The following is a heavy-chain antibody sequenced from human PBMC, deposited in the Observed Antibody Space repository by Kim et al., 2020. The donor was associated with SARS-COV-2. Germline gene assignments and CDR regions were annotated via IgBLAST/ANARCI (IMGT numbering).Heavy chain of an antibody. CDR3: ARGLRVRGVMPLGY. Sequence: SETLSLTCAVYGGSFSGYYWSWIRQPPGKGLEWIGEINHSGSTNYNPSLKSRVTISVDTSKNQFSLKLSSVTAADTAVYYCARGLRVRGVMPLGYWGQGTLVTVSS. J-gene: IGHJ4*02. CDR1: GGSFSGYY. CDR2: INHSGST. D-gene: IGHD3-10*01. V-gene: IGHV4-34*01.